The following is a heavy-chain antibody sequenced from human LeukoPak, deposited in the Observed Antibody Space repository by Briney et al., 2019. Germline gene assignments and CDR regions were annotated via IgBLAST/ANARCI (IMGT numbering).Heavy chain of an antibody. J-gene: IGHJ4*02. CDR2: MRPNSCNT. V-gene: IGHV1-8*01. CDR1: GYTFSRYD. CDR3: ARVTSDY. Sequence: ASVNVSRKASGYTFSRYDFKWVRPATGQGLEWMGCMRPNSCNTGYAQELQGRVTMTRNTSISTAYMELSSLRSEDTAVYYCARVTSDYWGQGTLVTVSS.